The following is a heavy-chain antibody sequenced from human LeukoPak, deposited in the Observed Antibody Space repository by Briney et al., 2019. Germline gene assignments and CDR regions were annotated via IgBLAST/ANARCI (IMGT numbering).Heavy chain of an antibody. Sequence: SVKVSCKASGGTFSSYAISWVRQAPGQGLEWMGGIIPIFGTANYAQKFQGRVTITTDESTGTAYMELSSLRSEDTAVYYCARETPGGITGTTLGYWGQGTLVTVSS. CDR3: ARETPGGITGTTLGY. J-gene: IGHJ4*02. CDR1: GGTFSSYA. D-gene: IGHD1-20*01. CDR2: IIPIFGTA. V-gene: IGHV1-69*05.